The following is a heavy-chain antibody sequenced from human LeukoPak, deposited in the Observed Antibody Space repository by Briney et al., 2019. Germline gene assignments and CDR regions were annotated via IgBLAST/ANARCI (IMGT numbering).Heavy chain of an antibody. D-gene: IGHD4-11*01. Sequence: SETLSLTCTVSGGYISAYYWSWIRQPPGKGLEWIGYIYHSGSTYYNVSLKSRVTISVDRSKNQFSLKLSSVTAADTAVYYCARAHLGELYSNYFDYWGQGTLVTVSS. V-gene: IGHV4-59*12. CDR2: IYHSGST. CDR3: ARAHLGELYSNYFDY. J-gene: IGHJ4*02. CDR1: GGYISAYY.